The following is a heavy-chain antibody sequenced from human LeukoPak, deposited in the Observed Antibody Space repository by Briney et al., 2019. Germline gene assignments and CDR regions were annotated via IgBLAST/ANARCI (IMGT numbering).Heavy chain of an antibody. CDR3: ARDARLGYCSGGSCYDWFDP. Sequence: GGSLRLSCAASGFTFSAYNMNWVRQAPGKGLEWVSSIHITSDWVYYADSVKGRFTISRDNSKNTLYLQMNSLRAEDTAVYYCARDARLGYCSGGSCYDWFDPWGQGTLVTVSS. V-gene: IGHV3-21*01. CDR2: IHITSDWV. D-gene: IGHD2-15*01. J-gene: IGHJ5*02. CDR1: GFTFSAYN.